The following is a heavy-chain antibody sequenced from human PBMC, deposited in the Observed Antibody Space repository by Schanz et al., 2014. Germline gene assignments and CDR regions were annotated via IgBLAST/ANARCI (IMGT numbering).Heavy chain of an antibody. CDR1: GFTFSNHA. Sequence: VQLVESGGGLVQPGGSLRLSCETSGFTFSNHAMSWVRQAPGKGLEWVAVIYYDGGLRFFADSVRGRVTISRDNSNNMVYLQMNSLRAEDTAIYYCTKWANEGGGGYCHFDLWGQGTLVTVSS. CDR2: IYYDGGLR. V-gene: IGHV3-33*08. CDR3: TKWANEGGGGYCHFDL. J-gene: IGHJ4*02. D-gene: IGHD2-21*01.